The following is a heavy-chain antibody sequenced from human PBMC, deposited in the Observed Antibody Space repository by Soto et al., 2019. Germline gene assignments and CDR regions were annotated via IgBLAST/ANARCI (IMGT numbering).Heavy chain of an antibody. Sequence: ASVKVSCKASGGTFSSYAISWVRQAPGQGLEWMGGIIPIFGTANYAQKFQGRVTITADESTSTAYMELSSLRSEDTAVYHCAKDHYYDSSSPPDAFDIWGQGTMVTVSS. CDR3: AKDHYYDSSSPPDAFDI. V-gene: IGHV1-69*13. J-gene: IGHJ3*02. CDR2: IIPIFGTA. D-gene: IGHD3-22*01. CDR1: GGTFSSYA.